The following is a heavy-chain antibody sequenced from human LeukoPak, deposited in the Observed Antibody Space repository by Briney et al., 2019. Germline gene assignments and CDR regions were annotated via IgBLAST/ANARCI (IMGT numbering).Heavy chain of an antibody. CDR1: GFTFSSYA. V-gene: IGHV3-23*01. CDR2: MSNSGSRT. CDR3: AKDRTVGASYWYFDL. Sequence: PGGSLRLSCAASGFTFSSYAMSWVRQAPGKGLEWVSGMSNSGSRTYYVDSVKGRFTISRDSSKNTLFLHMNTLRAEDTAIYYCAKDRTVGASYWYFDLWGRGTLVTVSS. D-gene: IGHD1-26*01. J-gene: IGHJ2*01.